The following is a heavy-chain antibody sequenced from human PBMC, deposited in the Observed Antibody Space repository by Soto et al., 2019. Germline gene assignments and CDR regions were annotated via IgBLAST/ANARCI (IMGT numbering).Heavy chain of an antibody. CDR3: ARDPWVLEFDY. D-gene: IGHD2-2*03. CDR2: IIPIGGST. Sequence: SVKVSCKASGGTFSSYTISWVRQAPGQGLEWMGRIIPIGGSTNYAQKFQGRVTMTRDTSTSTVYMELSSLRSEDTAVYYCARDPWVLEFDYWGQGTLVTVSS. CDR1: GGTFSSYT. J-gene: IGHJ4*02. V-gene: IGHV1-69*08.